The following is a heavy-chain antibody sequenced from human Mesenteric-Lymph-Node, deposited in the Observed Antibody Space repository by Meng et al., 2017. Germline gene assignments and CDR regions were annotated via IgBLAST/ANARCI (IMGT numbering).Heavy chain of an antibody. CDR1: GFTFTTYA. V-gene: IGHV3-30*01. Sequence: GGSLRLSCAASGFTFTTYAMHWVRQSPGKGLEWLAVISYDGTGDHYADSVKGRFTISRDNSKNTLYLQMNSLRAEDTAVYYCAHSSGLHSYFDYWGQGTLVTVSS. CDR3: AHSSGLHSYFDY. CDR2: ISYDGTGD. D-gene: IGHD6-19*01. J-gene: IGHJ4*02.